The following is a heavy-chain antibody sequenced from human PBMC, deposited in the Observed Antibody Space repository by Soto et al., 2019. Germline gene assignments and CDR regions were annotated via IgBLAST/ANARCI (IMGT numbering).Heavy chain of an antibody. V-gene: IGHV3-9*01. Sequence: PGGSLRLSCAGSGFNFDDHAIHWVRQAPGKGLEWVSGISWNSGSIDYGDSVKGRFTISRDNAKNSLYLQMNSLRAEDTALYYCAKGGYDDGNFDYWGQGTLVTVSS. D-gene: IGHD3-22*01. CDR3: AKGGYDDGNFDY. J-gene: IGHJ4*02. CDR2: ISWNSGSI. CDR1: GFNFDDHA.